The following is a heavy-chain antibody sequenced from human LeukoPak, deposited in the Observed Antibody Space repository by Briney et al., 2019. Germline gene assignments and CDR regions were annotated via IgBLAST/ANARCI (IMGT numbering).Heavy chain of an antibody. D-gene: IGHD6-13*01. V-gene: IGHV3-7*01. Sequence: TGGSLRLSCAASGFTLSKYWMSWVRQAPGKGLEWVANINHDGRETYYADSVKGRFIISRDNAKDSLYLQMNSLRAEDAAVYYCAKGYIIAGRQWYLDLWGRGTLVGVSS. CDR3: AKGYIIAGRQWYLDL. J-gene: IGHJ2*01. CDR2: INHDGRET. CDR1: GFTLSKYW.